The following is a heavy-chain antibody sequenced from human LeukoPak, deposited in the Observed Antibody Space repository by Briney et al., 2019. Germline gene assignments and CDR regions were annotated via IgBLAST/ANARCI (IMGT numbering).Heavy chain of an antibody. V-gene: IGHV3-49*03. D-gene: IGHD6-13*01. Sequence: PGGSLRLSCTASGFTFGDYAMSWFRQAPGKGLEWVGFIRSKAYGGTTEYAASVKGRFTISRDDSKSIAYLQMNSLKTEDTAVYYCTRDHGGSWYYFDYWGQGTLVTVSS. CDR3: TRDHGGSWYYFDY. J-gene: IGHJ4*02. CDR1: GFTFGDYA. CDR2: IRSKAYGGTT.